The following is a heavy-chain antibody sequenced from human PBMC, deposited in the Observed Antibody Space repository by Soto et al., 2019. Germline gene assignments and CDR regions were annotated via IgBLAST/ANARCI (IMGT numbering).Heavy chain of an antibody. CDR3: AKNQGVELVPLATVDWFDP. Sequence: PGGSLRLSCAASGFTFENFGMSWVRQAPGKGLEWISSISGSGLNKYYADSVKGRFTISRDNSKNTVYLELSNLRAEDTAVYHCAKNQGVELVPLATVDWFDPWVQGSVVTVSS. D-gene: IGHD1-26*01. CDR2: ISGSGLNK. J-gene: IGHJ5*02. V-gene: IGHV3-23*01. CDR1: GFTFENFG.